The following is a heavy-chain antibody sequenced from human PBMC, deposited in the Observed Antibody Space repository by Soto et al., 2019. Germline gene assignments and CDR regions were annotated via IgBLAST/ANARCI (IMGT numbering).Heavy chain of an antibody. Sequence: GGSLRLSCAASGFTFSSYGMHWVRQAPGKGLEWVAVIWYDGSNKYYADSVKGRFTISRDNSKNTLYLQMNSLRAEDTAVYYCARRGAAVYGSGSYYLDYWGQGTLVTVSS. CDR2: IWYDGSNK. D-gene: IGHD3-10*01. CDR3: ARRGAAVYGSGSYYLDY. CDR1: GFTFSSYG. J-gene: IGHJ4*02. V-gene: IGHV3-33*01.